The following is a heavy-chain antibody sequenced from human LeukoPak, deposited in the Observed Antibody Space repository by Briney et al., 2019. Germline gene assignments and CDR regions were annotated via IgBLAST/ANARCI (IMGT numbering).Heavy chain of an antibody. Sequence: GASVKVSCKASGYTFTSYGISWVRQAPGQGLEWMGWISAYNGNTNYAQKLQGRVTMTTDTSTSTAYMELRSLRSDDTAVYYCARGTGVTNYYDSSGYHNWFDPWGQGTLVTVSS. J-gene: IGHJ5*02. D-gene: IGHD3-22*01. V-gene: IGHV1-18*01. CDR2: ISAYNGNT. CDR3: ARGTGVTNYYDSSGYHNWFDP. CDR1: GYTFTSYG.